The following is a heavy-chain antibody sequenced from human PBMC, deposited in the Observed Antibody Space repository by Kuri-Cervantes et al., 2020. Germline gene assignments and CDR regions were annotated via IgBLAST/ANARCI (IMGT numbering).Heavy chain of an antibody. CDR3: ARGAYGSGSYYLVMGLDY. Sequence: ASVKVSCKASGYTFTSYAMHWVRQAPGQRLEWMGWINAGNGNTKYSQKFQGRVTITRNTSISTAYMELSSLRSEDTAVYYCARGAYGSGSYYLVMGLDYWGQGTLVTVSS. V-gene: IGHV1-3*01. CDR1: GYTFTSYA. J-gene: IGHJ4*02. D-gene: IGHD3-10*01. CDR2: INAGNGNT.